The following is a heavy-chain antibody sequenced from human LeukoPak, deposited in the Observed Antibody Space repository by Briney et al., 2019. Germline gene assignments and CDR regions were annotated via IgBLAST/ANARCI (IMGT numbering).Heavy chain of an antibody. Sequence: GGSLRLSCAASGFTVSSNYMSWVRQAPGKGLEWVSVIYSGGSTYYADSVKGRFTISRDNSKNTLYLQMNSLRAEDTAVYYCARDSSSSAELDYWGQGTLVTVSS. J-gene: IGHJ4*02. V-gene: IGHV3-66*02. D-gene: IGHD6-6*01. CDR2: IYSGGST. CDR1: GFTVSSNY. CDR3: ARDSSSSAELDY.